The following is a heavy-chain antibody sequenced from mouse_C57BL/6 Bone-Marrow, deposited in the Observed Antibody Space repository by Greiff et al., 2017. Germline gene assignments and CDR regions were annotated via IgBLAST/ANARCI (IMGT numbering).Heavy chain of an antibody. V-gene: IGHV5-15*01. Sequence: EVQGVESGGGLVQPGGSLKLSCAASGFTFSDYGMAWVRQAPRKGPEWVAFVSTLAYSIYYADPVTGRFPISRENAKNTLYLEMSSLRSEDTAMYYCARAGSRAAMDYWGQGTSVTVSA. J-gene: IGHJ4*01. CDR2: VSTLAYSI. CDR3: ARAGSRAAMDY. D-gene: IGHD1-1*01. CDR1: GFTFSDYG.